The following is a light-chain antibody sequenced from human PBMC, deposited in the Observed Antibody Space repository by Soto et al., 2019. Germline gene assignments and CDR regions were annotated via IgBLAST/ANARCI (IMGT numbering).Light chain of an antibody. V-gene: IGKV1-33*01. CDR3: QQYDILPIT. CDR2: DAS. Sequence: DIQMTQSPSSMFASVGDRVTITCQATQDINIYLNWYQQKPGKAPNLLIYDASNLEIGVPSRFSGSGSGTHFTFTISSLQTEDIGTYYCQQYDILPITFGRGTRWRL. J-gene: IGKJ5*01. CDR1: QDINIY.